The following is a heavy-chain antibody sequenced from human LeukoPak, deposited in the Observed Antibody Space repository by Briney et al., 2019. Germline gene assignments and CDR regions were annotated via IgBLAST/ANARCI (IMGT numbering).Heavy chain of an antibody. V-gene: IGHV3-53*01. D-gene: IGHD3-10*01. CDR1: GFNVRSNY. CDR2: IYSGGST. Sequence: GGSLRLSCAASGFNVRSNYMSWVRQAPGEGLGWVSVIYSGGSTYYADSVKGRFTISRDNSKNTLYLQMNSLRAEDTAVYYCARGSMVRGVFDYWGQGTLVTVSS. J-gene: IGHJ4*02. CDR3: ARGSMVRGVFDY.